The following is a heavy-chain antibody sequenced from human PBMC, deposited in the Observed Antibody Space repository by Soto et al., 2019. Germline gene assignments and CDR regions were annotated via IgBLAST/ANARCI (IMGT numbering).Heavy chain of an antibody. D-gene: IGHD2-2*01. CDR3: ARDGLEYQLLFAAYYYYYGMDV. CDR1: GFTFSSYG. J-gene: IGHJ6*02. Sequence: PGGSLRLSCAASGFTFSSYGMHWVRQAPGKGLEWVAVIWYDGSNKYYADSVKGRFTISRDNSKNTLYLQMNSLRAEDTAVYYCARDGLEYQLLFAAYYYYYGMDVWGQGTTVTVS. CDR2: IWYDGSNK. V-gene: IGHV3-33*01.